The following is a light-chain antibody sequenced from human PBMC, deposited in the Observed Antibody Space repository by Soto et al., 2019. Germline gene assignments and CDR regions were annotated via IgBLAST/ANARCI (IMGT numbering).Light chain of an antibody. CDR1: SSNVAINP. V-gene: IGLV1-44*01. J-gene: IGLJ1*01. Sequence: LTQPPSVSGTPGQRVTISCSGSSSNVAINPVNWYQHLPGAAPRLLIYETDRRSSGVPDRFSASKSGTSASLAISGLTSEDEADYYCEAWDETLDGLYVFGTGTKVTVL. CDR2: ETD. CDR3: EAWDETLDGLYV.